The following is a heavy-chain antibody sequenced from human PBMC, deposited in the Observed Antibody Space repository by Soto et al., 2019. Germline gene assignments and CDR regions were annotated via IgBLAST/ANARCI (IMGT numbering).Heavy chain of an antibody. Sequence: QVQLVQSGAEVKKPGASVKVSCKASGYTFANYGISWVRQGPGQGLEWMGWINVYNGGANYAQKVQDRVTMTTDTSTSTAYMDLRNLRSDDTAVYYCARAVAGGYGHTTVDNWGQGTLVTVSS. CDR3: ARAVAGGYGHTTVDN. CDR2: INVYNGGA. CDR1: GYTFANYG. J-gene: IGHJ4*02. V-gene: IGHV1-18*01. D-gene: IGHD5-18*01.